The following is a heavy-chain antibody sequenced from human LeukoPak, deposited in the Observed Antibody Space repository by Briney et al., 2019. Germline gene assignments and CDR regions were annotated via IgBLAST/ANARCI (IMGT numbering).Heavy chain of an antibody. V-gene: IGHV3-7*01. Sequence: PGGSLRLSCAASGFTFISYWLTWVRQAPGKGLEWVANIKQDGSEKYYVGSVKGRFTISRDDAKNSLYLRMNSLRAEDTAVYYCARVQRGYSYNPLGYYYYYMDVWGKGTTVTVSS. J-gene: IGHJ6*03. CDR2: IKQDGSEK. CDR1: GFTFISYW. D-gene: IGHD5-18*01. CDR3: ARVQRGYSYNPLGYYYYYMDV.